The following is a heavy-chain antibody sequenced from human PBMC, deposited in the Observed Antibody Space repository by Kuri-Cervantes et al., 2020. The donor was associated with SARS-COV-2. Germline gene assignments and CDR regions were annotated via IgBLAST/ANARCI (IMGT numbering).Heavy chain of an antibody. CDR1: GFTFSSYA. Sequence: GGSLRLSCAASGFTFSSYAMHWVRQAPGKGLEWVAVISYDGSNKYYADSVKGRFTISRDNSKNTLYLQMNSLRAEDTAVYYCARDISIAAAGTDYWGQGTLVTVSS. CDR2: ISYDGSNK. J-gene: IGHJ4*02. D-gene: IGHD6-13*01. CDR3: ARDISIAAAGTDY. V-gene: IGHV3-30-3*01.